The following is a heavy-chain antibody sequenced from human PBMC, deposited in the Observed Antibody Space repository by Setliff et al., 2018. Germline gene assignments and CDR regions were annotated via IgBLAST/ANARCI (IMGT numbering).Heavy chain of an antibody. CDR2: ISPSGST. V-gene: IGHV4-61*09. CDR1: GASISSGGYY. Sequence: SLTCTVSGASISSGGYYWTWIRQPAGKALEWIGHISPSGSTTYNPSLKSRVTISPDTSKNHFSLKVNSVTAADTALYYCARSPSSGAYWNPRPFYSDYWGQGTLVTVSS. CDR3: ARSPSSGAYWNPRPFYSDY. J-gene: IGHJ4*02. D-gene: IGHD1-26*01.